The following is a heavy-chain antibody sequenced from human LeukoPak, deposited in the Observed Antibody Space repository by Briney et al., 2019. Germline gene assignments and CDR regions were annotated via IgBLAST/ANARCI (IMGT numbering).Heavy chain of an antibody. J-gene: IGHJ4*02. Sequence: PSETLSLTCTVPGGSISSSSYYWGWIRQPPGKGLEWIGSIYYSGSTYYNPSLKSRVTISVDTSKNQFSLKLSSVTAADTAVYYCARRKVHRGLDYWGQGTLVTVSS. CDR1: GGSISSSSYY. V-gene: IGHV4-39*01. CDR3: ARRKVHRGLDY. CDR2: IYYSGST.